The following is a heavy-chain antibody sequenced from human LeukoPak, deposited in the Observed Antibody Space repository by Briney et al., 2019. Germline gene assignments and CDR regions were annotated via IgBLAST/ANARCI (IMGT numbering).Heavy chain of an antibody. CDR2: IYYSGST. CDR1: GGSISSYY. V-gene: IGHV4-59*12. J-gene: IGHJ4*02. D-gene: IGHD5-18*01. Sequence: SETLSLTCTVSGGSISSYYWSWIRQPPGKGLEWIGYIYYSGSTNYKPSLKSRVTISVDTSKNQFSLKLSSVTAADTAVYYCARAGGIGHTAMALWGQGTLVTVSS. CDR3: ARAGGIGHTAMAL.